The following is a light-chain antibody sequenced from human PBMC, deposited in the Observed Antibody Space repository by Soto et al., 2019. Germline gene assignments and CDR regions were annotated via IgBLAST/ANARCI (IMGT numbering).Light chain of an antibody. V-gene: IGKV3-15*01. J-gene: IGKJ5*01. CDR2: GAY. Sequence: EIVMTQSPATLSVSPGERATLSCRASQSVSSNLAWYQQKPGQAPRLLIYGAYTRAAGVPARFSGSGSGTDFTLTISRLEPEDFAVYYCQQYGSSITFGQGTRLAI. CDR3: QQYGSSIT. CDR1: QSVSSN.